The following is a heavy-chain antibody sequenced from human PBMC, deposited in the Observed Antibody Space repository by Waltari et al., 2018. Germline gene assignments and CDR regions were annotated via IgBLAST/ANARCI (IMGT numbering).Heavy chain of an antibody. CDR2: IIPIFGTA. CDR3: ARRYSSNWGSYYFDY. J-gene: IGHJ4*02. CDR1: GGTFSSYA. Sequence: QVQLVQSGAEVKKPGYSVKVSCKASGGTFSSYAISCVRQAPGQGLEWMGGIIPIFGTANYAQKFQGRVTITADKSTSTAYMELSSLRSEDTAVYYCARRYSSNWGSYYFDYWGQGTLVTVSS. V-gene: IGHV1-69*14. D-gene: IGHD6-13*01.